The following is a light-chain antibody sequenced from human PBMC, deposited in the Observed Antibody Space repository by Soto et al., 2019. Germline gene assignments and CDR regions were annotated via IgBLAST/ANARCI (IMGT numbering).Light chain of an antibody. J-gene: IGKJ4*01. CDR2: KAS. Sequence: DLQMTQSPSTLSASVGDRVTITCRASQSISTWLAWYQQKAGKAPKLLIYKASSLEGGVQSRFSGSGSGTEFNITLSILQPGDFATYYCQRYNTCPLSFGGGTTVYIK. CDR3: QRYNTCPLS. V-gene: IGKV1-5*03. CDR1: QSISTW.